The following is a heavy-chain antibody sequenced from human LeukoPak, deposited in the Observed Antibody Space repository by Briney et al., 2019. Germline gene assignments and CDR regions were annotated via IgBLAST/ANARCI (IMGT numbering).Heavy chain of an antibody. CDR3: ARQILWFGNYDY. D-gene: IGHD3-10*01. CDR2: IYYSGST. Sequence: SETLSLTCTVSGGSISSSSYYWGWIRQPPGKGLEWIGSIYYSGSTYYNPSLKSRVTISVDTSNNQFSLKLSSVTAADTAVYYCARQILWFGNYDYWGQGTLVTVSS. J-gene: IGHJ4*02. V-gene: IGHV4-39*01. CDR1: GGSISSSSYY.